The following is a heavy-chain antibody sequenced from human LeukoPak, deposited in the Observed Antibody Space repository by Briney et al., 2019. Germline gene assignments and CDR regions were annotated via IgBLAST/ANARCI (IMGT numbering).Heavy chain of an antibody. D-gene: IGHD2-2*01. J-gene: IGHJ4*02. V-gene: IGHV3-23*01. CDR2: ISGSGGST. CDR3: AKVPDCSSTSCKGVDFDY. CDR1: GFTFSSYA. Sequence: TGGSLRLSCAASGFTFSSYAMSWVRQAPGKGLEWVSAISGSGGSTYYADSVKGRFTISRDNSKNTLYLQMNSLRAEDTAVYYCAKVPDCSSTSCKGVDFDYWGQGTLVTVSS.